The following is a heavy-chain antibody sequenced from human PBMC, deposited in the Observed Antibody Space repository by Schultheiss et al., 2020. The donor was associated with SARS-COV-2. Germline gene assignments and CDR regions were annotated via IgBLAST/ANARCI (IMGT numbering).Heavy chain of an antibody. V-gene: IGHV3-9*03. D-gene: IGHD6-19*01. J-gene: IGHJ4*02. CDR3: ATAPVAGTWY. Sequence: GGSLRLSCAASGFTFDDYAMHWVRQAPGKGLEWVSGISWNSGSIGYADSVKGRFTISRDNAKNSLYLQMNSLRAEDMAVYYCATAPVAGTWYWGQGTLVTVSS. CDR1: GFTFDDYA. CDR2: ISWNSGSI.